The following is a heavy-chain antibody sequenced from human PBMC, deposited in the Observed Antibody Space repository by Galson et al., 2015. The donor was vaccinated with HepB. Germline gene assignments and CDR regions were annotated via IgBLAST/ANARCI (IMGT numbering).Heavy chain of an antibody. D-gene: IGHD4-17*01. J-gene: IGHJ3*02. Sequence: SVKVSCKVSGYTLTELSMRWVRQAPGKGLEWMGGFDPEDGETIYAQKFQGRVTMTEDTSTDTAYMELSSLRSEDTAVYYCATTYGDKSNAFDIWGQGTMVTVSS. CDR2: FDPEDGET. CDR1: GYTLTELS. CDR3: ATTYGDKSNAFDI. V-gene: IGHV1-24*01.